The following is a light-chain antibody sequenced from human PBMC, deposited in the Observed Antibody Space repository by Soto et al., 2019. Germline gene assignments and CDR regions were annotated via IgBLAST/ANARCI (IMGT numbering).Light chain of an antibody. CDR2: GNN. Sequence: QSVLTQPPSVSGAPGQRVTISCTGSSSNIGAGYDVHWYHQLPGTAPKLLVSGNNTRPSGVPDRLSASKSGTSASLAITGLQAEDEAHYYCQSYDSRLTAYVFGSGTKLTVL. CDR1: SSNIGAGYD. V-gene: IGLV1-40*01. J-gene: IGLJ1*01. CDR3: QSYDSRLTAYV.